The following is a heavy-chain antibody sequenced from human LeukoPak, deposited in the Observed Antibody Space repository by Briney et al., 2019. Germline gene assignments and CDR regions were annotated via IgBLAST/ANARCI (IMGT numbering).Heavy chain of an antibody. CDR1: GFTFEDYA. V-gene: IGHV3-9*01. CDR3: VKDKDGYYYYMDV. D-gene: IGHD4-17*01. J-gene: IGHJ6*03. CDR2: ISWNSDNI. Sequence: PGGSLRLSCAASGFTFEDYAMHWVRQAPGRGLEWVSGISWNSDNIDYADSVKGRFTISRDNANNSLYLQMTSLRPEGTALYYCVKDKDGYYYYMDVWGKGSSVTISS.